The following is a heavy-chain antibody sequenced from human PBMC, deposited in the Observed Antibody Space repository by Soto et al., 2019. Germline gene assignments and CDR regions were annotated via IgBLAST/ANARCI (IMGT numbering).Heavy chain of an antibody. Sequence: QAQLVESGGGVVQPGRSLRLSCAASGFTFSRHGMHWVRQAPGKGLEWVAVIWYDGSNKYYADSVKGRFTISRDNSKNTLYLQMNSLRAEDTAVYYCARDEEMATISFFDYWGQGTLVTVSS. CDR1: GFTFSRHG. CDR3: ARDEEMATISFFDY. CDR2: IWYDGSNK. J-gene: IGHJ4*02. D-gene: IGHD5-12*01. V-gene: IGHV3-33*01.